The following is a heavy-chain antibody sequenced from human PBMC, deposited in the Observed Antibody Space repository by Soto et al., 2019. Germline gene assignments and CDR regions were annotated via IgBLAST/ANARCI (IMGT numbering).Heavy chain of an antibody. J-gene: IGHJ4*02. CDR1: GFAFRSSG. V-gene: IGHV3-30*03. Sequence: QVHLVESGGGVVPPGRSLRLSCVASGFAFRSSGMHWARQAPGKGLERVAVMSYDGSQIYHADFVKGRFTVSRDNAKNTLYLQMNSLREEDTAVYYCAIAGAKRVVDYWGQGTQVTVSS. CDR3: AIAGAKRVVDY. CDR2: MSYDGSQI.